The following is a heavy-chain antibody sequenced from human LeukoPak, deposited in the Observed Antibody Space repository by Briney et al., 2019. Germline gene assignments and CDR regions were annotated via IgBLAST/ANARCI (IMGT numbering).Heavy chain of an antibody. D-gene: IGHD3-10*01. CDR1: GGSISSGGYY. Sequence: SQTLSLTCTVSGGSISSGGYYWSWIRQHPGKGLEWIGYIYYSGSTNYNPSLRSRVTISVDTSKNQFSLKLSSVTAADTAVYYCAREYYGSGIDYWGQGTLVTVSS. J-gene: IGHJ4*02. CDR3: AREYYGSGIDY. CDR2: IYYSGST. V-gene: IGHV4-31*03.